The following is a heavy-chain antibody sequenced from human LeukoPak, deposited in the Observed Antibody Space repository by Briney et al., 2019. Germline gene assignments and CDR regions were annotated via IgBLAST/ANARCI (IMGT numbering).Heavy chain of an antibody. CDR1: GGSISSSSYS. Sequence: PSETLSLTCTVSGGSISSSSYSWGWIRQPPGKGLEWIGSIYYSGSTYYNPSLKSRVTISVDTSQNQFPLRLSTVTAADTAVYYCARRSGSYYSSHFQHWGQGTLVTVSS. J-gene: IGHJ1*01. CDR3: ARRSGSYYSSHFQH. CDR2: IYYSGST. D-gene: IGHD3-10*01. V-gene: IGHV4-39*01.